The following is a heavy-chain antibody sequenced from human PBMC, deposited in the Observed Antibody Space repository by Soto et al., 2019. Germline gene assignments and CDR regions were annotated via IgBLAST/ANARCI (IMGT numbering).Heavy chain of an antibody. Sequence: QVQLVESGGGVVQPGRSLRLSCAASGFTFTDYAMHWVRQAPGKGLEWVAVISYDENKKYYTGSVKGRFTISRDNSKNTLFLQMNSLRAEDTAVYYCSKDLPRKEKAMDKMGCDEWGQGTLVTVSS. CDR1: GFTFTDYA. CDR3: SKDLPRKEKAMDKMGCDE. CDR2: ISYDENKK. J-gene: IGHJ4*02. V-gene: IGHV3-30*18. D-gene: IGHD5-18*01.